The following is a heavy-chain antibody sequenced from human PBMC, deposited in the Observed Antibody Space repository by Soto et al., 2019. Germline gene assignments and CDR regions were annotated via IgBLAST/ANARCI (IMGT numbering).Heavy chain of an antibody. D-gene: IGHD1-26*01. V-gene: IGHV3-23*01. CDR2: ISGSGFKK. Sequence: VGSLRLSCAASGFIFENFGMSWVRQAPGKGLEWISSISGSGFKKYYADSVKGRFTISRDNSESTVYLELNNLSAEDTAVYHCAKNQGVELVPLATVDWFDPWGQGSVVTVSS. J-gene: IGHJ5*02. CDR3: AKNQGVELVPLATVDWFDP. CDR1: GFIFENFG.